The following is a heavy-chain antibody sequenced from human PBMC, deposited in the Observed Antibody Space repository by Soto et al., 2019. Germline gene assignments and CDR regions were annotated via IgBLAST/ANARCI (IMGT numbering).Heavy chain of an antibody. D-gene: IGHD2-2*01. Sequence: SETLSLTCDVSGGSISNSHWWSWVRQPPGEGLEWIGEIYHTGSTSYSPSLKSRVTMSVEKSRNQFSLNLSSVTAADTAIYYCVRGRRAAAVPGAWADWFDPWGQGTLVTVSS. CDR2: IYHTGST. CDR1: GGSISNSHW. CDR3: VRGRRAAAVPGAWADWFDP. J-gene: IGHJ5*02. V-gene: IGHV4-4*02.